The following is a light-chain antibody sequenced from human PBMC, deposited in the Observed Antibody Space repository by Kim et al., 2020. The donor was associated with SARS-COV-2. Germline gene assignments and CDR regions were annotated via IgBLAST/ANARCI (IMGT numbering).Light chain of an antibody. CDR1: QDGVTT. CDR3: QQYYKWPLT. J-gene: IGKJ2*01. Sequence: SVSPGERATRSCRASQDGVTTVAWYQQIRGQAPRLLIYSASTRATGIPARFSGSGSGTEFTLTISSLQSEDFVVYYCQQYYKWPLTFGQGTELGI. CDR2: SAS. V-gene: IGKV3-15*01.